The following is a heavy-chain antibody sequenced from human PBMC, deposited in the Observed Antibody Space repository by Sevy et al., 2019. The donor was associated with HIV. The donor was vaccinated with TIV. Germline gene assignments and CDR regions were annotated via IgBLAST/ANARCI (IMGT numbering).Heavy chain of an antibody. CDR2: IYYSGTT. D-gene: IGHD3-3*01. CDR1: GGSISSGGYY. CDR3: ARWHDFWSGYYTGYYYGMDV. Sequence: SETLSLTCTVSGGSISSGGYYWTWIRQHPGKGLEWIGYIYYSGTTYYNPSLKSRVTISVDTSKNQFSLKLSSVTAADTAVYYCARWHDFWSGYYTGYYYGMDVRGQGTTVTVSS. V-gene: IGHV4-31*03. J-gene: IGHJ6*02.